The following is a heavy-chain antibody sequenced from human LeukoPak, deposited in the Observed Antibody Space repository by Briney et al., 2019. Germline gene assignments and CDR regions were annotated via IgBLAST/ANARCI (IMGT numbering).Heavy chain of an antibody. D-gene: IGHD2-21*02. CDR2: ISDDGFKT. Sequence: PGRSLRLSCAASGFTFSNYAMNSVRQARGKGLEWVSGISDDGFKTYSADSVKGRFTISRDNSQSTLYLLLNSLRTQAPAISHCPRGCRGDCRSSGYEPWAQGPVVSVSS. V-gene: IGHV3-23*01. CDR3: PRGCRGDCRSSGYEP. J-gene: IGHJ1*01. CDR1: GFTFSNYA.